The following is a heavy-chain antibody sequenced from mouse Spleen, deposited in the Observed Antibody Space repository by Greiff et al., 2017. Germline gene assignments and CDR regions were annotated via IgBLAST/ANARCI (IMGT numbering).Heavy chain of an antibody. J-gene: IGHJ1*01. CDR3: AKNYYGSSYWYFDV. CDR2: IWRGGST. Sequence: QVQLQQSGPGLVQPSQSLSITCTVSGFSLTSYGVHWVRQSPGKGLEWLGVIWRGGSTDYNAAFMSRLSITKDNSKSQVFFKMNSLQADDTAIYYCAKNYYGSSYWYFDVWGAGTTVTVSS. V-gene: IGHV2-5*01. CDR1: GFSLTSYG. D-gene: IGHD1-1*01.